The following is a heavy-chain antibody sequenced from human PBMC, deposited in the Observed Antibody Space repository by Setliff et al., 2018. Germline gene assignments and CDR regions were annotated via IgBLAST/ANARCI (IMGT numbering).Heavy chain of an antibody. CDR3: ARSPSSGAYWNPRPFYSDY. V-gene: IGHV4-39*02. D-gene: IGHD1-26*01. CDR1: RGSISNNAYY. CDR2: IYNSGNT. Sequence: ASETLSLTCTVSRGSISNNAYYWAWIRQPPGKGLEWIGSIYNSGNTYYNSSLKSRVTIFVDTSKNHFSLKLDSVTAADTALYYCARSPSSGAYWNPRPFYSDYWARGTLVTVSS. J-gene: IGHJ4*02.